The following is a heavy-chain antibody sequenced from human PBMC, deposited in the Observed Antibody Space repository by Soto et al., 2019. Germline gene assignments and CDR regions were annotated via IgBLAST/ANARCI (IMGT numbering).Heavy chain of an antibody. CDR1: GYSFTNYG. D-gene: IGHD6-19*01. CDR3: ARDRGVAPPVAGNTHYYYYMDV. CDR2: IGAYNGNT. V-gene: IGHV1-18*01. Sequence: QDQLVQSGVEVKKPGASVKVSCKASGYSFTNYGITWVRQAPGQGFEWMGWIGAYNGNTKYAQKAQGRVTMTTDASTSTAYLELRSLTSDDTAVYYCARDRGVAPPVAGNTHYYYYMDVWGKGTTVTVSS. J-gene: IGHJ6*03.